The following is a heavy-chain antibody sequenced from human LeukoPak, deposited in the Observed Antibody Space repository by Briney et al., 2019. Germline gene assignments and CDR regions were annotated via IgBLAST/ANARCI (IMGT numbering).Heavy chain of an antibody. J-gene: IGHJ4*02. Sequence: PGGSLRLSCAASGFTFSDYAMTWVRQAPGKGLVWVSTIYDSGGSTYYADSVKGRFTISRDNSKNTLYLQMNSLRAEDTAVYYCAKDGVTSKPWGQSITGTTRRGSSYFDYWGQGTLVTVSS. CDR1: GFTFSDYA. D-gene: IGHD1-7*01. CDR2: IYDSGGST. V-gene: IGHV3-23*01. CDR3: AKDGVTSKPWGQSITGTTRRGSSYFDY.